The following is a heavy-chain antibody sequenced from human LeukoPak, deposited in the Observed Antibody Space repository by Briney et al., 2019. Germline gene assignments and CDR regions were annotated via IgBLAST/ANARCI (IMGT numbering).Heavy chain of an antibody. D-gene: IGHD5-18*01. V-gene: IGHV3-74*01. Sequence: GRSLRLSCAASGLTLSVYSIHWGRHAPRKGLVWVSRINGDASSTSYADSVKGRFTISRDNAKSTLYLQMNSLRVEDTAVYYCARARGNTYGYFEYWGQGTLVTVSS. J-gene: IGHJ4*02. CDR3: ARARGNTYGYFEY. CDR2: INGDASST. CDR1: GLTLSVYS.